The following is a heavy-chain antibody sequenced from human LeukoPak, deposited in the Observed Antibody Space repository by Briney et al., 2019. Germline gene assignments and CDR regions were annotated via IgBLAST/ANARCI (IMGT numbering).Heavy chain of an antibody. J-gene: IGHJ4*02. D-gene: IGHD6-19*01. V-gene: IGHV4-4*02. CDR2: IYHSGST. Sequence: SGTLSLTCAVSGGSISSSNWWSWVRQPPGKGLEWIEEIYHSGSTNYNPSLKSRVTIPVDKSKNQFSLKLSSVTAADTAVYYCASVLSNSSGWYEDYWGQGTLVTVSS. CDR3: ASVLSNSSGWYEDY. CDR1: GGSISSSNW.